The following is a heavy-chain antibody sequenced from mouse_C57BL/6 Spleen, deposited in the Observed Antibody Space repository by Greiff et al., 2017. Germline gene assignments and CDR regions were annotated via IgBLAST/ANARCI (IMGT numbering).Heavy chain of an antibody. CDR1: GYTFTSYW. J-gene: IGHJ2*01. CDR2: IDPSDSYT. V-gene: IGHV1-50*01. Sequence: VKLQQPGAELVKPGASVKLSCKASGYTFTSYWMQWVKQRPGQGLEWIGEIDPSDSYTNYNQKFKGKATLTVDTSSSTAYMQLSSLTSEDSAVYYCARRAYYYGSGGYFDYWGQGTTLTVSS. CDR3: ARRAYYYGSGGYFDY. D-gene: IGHD1-1*01.